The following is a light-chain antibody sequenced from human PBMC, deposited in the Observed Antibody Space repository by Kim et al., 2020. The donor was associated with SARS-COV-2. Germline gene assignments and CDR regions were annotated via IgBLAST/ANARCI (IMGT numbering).Light chain of an antibody. CDR3: SSYTSFTTLV. V-gene: IGLV2-14*03. Sequence: GQSITISCTGTSSDVGGYDNVSWYQQHPGKAPQLVVYDVSHRPSGISNRFSGSKSGSTASLTISGLQAEDEADYYCSSYTSFTTLVFGGGTQLTVL. J-gene: IGLJ3*02. CDR1: SSDVGGYDN. CDR2: DVS.